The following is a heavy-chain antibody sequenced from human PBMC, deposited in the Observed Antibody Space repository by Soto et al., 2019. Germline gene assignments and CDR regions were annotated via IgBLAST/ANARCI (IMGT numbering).Heavy chain of an antibody. CDR3: ARVEAPLIHSDHYYYGMDV. J-gene: IGHJ6*02. D-gene: IGHD5-18*01. CDR1: GFSFSTYG. CDR2: IWFDGSNT. Sequence: QEQLVESGGGVVRPGMSLRLACEGSGFSFSTYGMHWVRQSPGKGLQWVAGIWFDGSNTYYADSVKGRFTISRDNSKNTLYLQMNNLRVEDTAVYHCARVEAPLIHSDHYYYGMDVWGQGTKVTVSS. V-gene: IGHV3-33*01.